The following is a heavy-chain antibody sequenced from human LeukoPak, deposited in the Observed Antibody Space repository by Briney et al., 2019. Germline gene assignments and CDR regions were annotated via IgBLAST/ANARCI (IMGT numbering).Heavy chain of an antibody. D-gene: IGHD1-1*01. CDR3: ASANDPDAFDI. CDR1: GFTFSSYS. Sequence: PGGSLRLSCAASGFTFSSYSMNWVRQAPGKGLEWVSSISSSSSYIYYADSVKGRSTISRDNAKNSLYLQMNNLRAEDTAVYYCASANDPDAFDIWGQGTMVTVSS. CDR2: ISSSSSYI. V-gene: IGHV3-21*01. J-gene: IGHJ3*02.